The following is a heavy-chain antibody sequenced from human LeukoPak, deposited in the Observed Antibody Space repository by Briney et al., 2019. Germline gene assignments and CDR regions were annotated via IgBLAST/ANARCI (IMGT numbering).Heavy chain of an antibody. V-gene: IGHV3-23*01. Sequence: QPGGSLRLSCAASGFTFDDYAMHWVRQAPGKGLEWVSGISGSGDSTNYADSVKGRFTISRDNSKNTLYLQMNSLRAEDTAVYYCAKVLKAYYFGSGSYPFDHWGQGTLVTVSS. J-gene: IGHJ4*02. CDR3: AKVLKAYYFGSGSYPFDH. CDR2: ISGSGDST. D-gene: IGHD3-10*01. CDR1: GFTFDDYA.